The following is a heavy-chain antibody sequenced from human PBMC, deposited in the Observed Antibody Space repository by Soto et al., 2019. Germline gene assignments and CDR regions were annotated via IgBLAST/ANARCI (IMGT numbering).Heavy chain of an antibody. CDR3: ANGRPGDYEINAFDI. CDR2: ISGSGGST. Sequence: PGGSLRLSCAPSGFTFNSYAMSWVRQAPGKGLEWVSAISGSGGSTYYADSVKGRFTISRDNSKNTLYLQMNSLRAEDTAVYYCANGRPGDYEINAFDIWGQGTMVTVSS. J-gene: IGHJ3*02. V-gene: IGHV3-23*01. D-gene: IGHD4-17*01. CDR1: GFTFNSYA.